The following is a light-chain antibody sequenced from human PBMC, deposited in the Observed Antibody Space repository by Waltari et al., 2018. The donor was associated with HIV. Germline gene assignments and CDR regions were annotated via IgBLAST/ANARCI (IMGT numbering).Light chain of an antibody. CDR2: KDS. CDR3: ESAHSSLWV. Sequence: SYELTQPPSVSESPGQTARITCSGATLPKQYANWYQQKAGQAPVLVIYKDSGRPSGIPERFSGSSSGTTVTLTISGVQAEDEADYYCESAHSSLWVFGGGTKLTVL. CDR1: TLPKQY. V-gene: IGLV3-25*03. J-gene: IGLJ3*02.